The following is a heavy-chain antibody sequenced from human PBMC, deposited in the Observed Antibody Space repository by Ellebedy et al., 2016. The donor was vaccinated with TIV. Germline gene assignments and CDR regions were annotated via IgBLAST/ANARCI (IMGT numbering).Heavy chain of an antibody. J-gene: IGHJ4*02. CDR1: GITVSNNY. CDR2: IYSRGAT. Sequence: GGSLRLSXAASGITVSNNYMRWVRQAPGKGLEWVSLIYSRGATYYADSVKGRFTISRDNSNNTLYLQMNNLRAEDTAVYFCARDPPSASTRTWAWGQGALVTVSS. V-gene: IGHV3-66*01. CDR3: ARDPPSASTRTWA. D-gene: IGHD1-14*01.